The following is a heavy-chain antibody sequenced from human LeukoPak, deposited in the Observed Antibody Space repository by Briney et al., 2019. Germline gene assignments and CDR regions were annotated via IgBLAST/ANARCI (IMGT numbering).Heavy chain of an antibody. Sequence: SVKVSCKASGGTFSSYAISWVRQAPGQGLEWMGGIIPIFGTANYAQKLQGRVTMTTDTSTSTAYMELRSLRSDDTAVYYCARDPPSLGYWGQGTLVTVSS. CDR2: IIPIFGTA. V-gene: IGHV1-69*05. CDR1: GGTFSSYA. J-gene: IGHJ4*02. CDR3: ARDPPSLGY.